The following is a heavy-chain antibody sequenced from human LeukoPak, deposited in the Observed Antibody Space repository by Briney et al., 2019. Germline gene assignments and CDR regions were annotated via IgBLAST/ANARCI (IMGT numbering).Heavy chain of an antibody. Sequence: GGSLRLSCAASGFTFSSYAMHWVRQAPGKGLEWVAVISYDGSNKYYADSVKGRFTISRDNSKNTLYLQMNSLRADDTAVYYCAKASRFGYGYGPREYFYYMDVWGKGTTVTISS. V-gene: IGHV3-30*04. J-gene: IGHJ6*03. CDR1: GFTFSSYA. CDR3: AKASRFGYGYGPREYFYYMDV. CDR2: ISYDGSNK. D-gene: IGHD5-18*01.